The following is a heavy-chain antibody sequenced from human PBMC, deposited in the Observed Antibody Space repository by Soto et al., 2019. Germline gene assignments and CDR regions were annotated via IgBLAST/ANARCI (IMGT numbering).Heavy chain of an antibody. J-gene: IGHJ4*02. CDR3: ARDVGWGSYRLDY. Sequence: PGGSLRLSCAASGFTFSSYSMNWVRQAPGKGLEWVSYISSSSSTIYYADSVKGRFTISRGNAKNSLYPQMNSLRAEDTAVYYCARDVGWGSYRLDYRGQRTLVTGSS. D-gene: IGHD3-16*02. V-gene: IGHV3-48*01. CDR1: GFTFSSYS. CDR2: ISSSSSTI.